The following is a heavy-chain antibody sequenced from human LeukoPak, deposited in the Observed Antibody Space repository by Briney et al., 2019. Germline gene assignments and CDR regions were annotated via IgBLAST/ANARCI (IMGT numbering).Heavy chain of an antibody. CDR3: ARAREMATVIDY. CDR2: ISSSGST. CDR1: GDSISSGDYY. J-gene: IGHJ4*02. Sequence: PSETLSLTCTVSGDSISSGDYYWSWIRQPAGKGLEWIGRISSSGSTNYNPSLKSRVTISVDTSKNQFSLKLSSVTAADTAVYYCARAREMATVIDYWGQGTLVTVSS. V-gene: IGHV4-61*02. D-gene: IGHD5-24*01.